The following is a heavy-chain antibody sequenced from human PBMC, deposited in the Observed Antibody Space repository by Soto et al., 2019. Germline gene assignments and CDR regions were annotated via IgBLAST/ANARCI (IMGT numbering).Heavy chain of an antibody. CDR1: GGSISSYY. D-gene: IGHD3-10*01. CDR3: ARGRVRGVMVR. J-gene: IGHJ4*02. CDR2: IYYSGST. V-gene: IGHV4-59*01. Sequence: SETLSLTCTVSGGSISSYYWSWIRQPPGKGLEWIGYIYYSGSTNYNPSLKSRVTISVDTSKNQFSLKLSSVTAADTAVYYCARGRVRGVMVRWGQGTPVTVSS.